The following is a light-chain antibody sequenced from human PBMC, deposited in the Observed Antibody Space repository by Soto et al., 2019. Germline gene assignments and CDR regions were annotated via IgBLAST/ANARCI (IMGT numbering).Light chain of an antibody. CDR2: DAS. Sequence: EIVLTQSPATLSLSPGERATLSCRASQSVSSYLAWYQQKPGQAPRLLIYDASNRATGVPARFSGSGSGTDFTLTISRLEPEDFAVYYCQQRSYWLTFGGGTKVEIE. CDR3: QQRSYWLT. V-gene: IGKV3-11*01. CDR1: QSVSSY. J-gene: IGKJ4*01.